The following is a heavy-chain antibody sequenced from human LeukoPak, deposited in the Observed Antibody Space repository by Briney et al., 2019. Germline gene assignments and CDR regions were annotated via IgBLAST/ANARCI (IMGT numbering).Heavy chain of an antibody. D-gene: IGHD6-19*01. J-gene: IGHJ4*02. CDR3: ARDRLLITVAGTVDQ. Sequence: GMSLRLSCAASGFTFSSYPMHWVRQAPGKRLEWVAVISYDGTNKWYADSVQGRFAISRDNSKNTLYLQMNSLRPEDTAVYYCARDRLLITVAGTVDQWGRGTLVTVSS. V-gene: IGHV3-30*09. CDR1: GFTFSSYP. CDR2: ISYDGTNK.